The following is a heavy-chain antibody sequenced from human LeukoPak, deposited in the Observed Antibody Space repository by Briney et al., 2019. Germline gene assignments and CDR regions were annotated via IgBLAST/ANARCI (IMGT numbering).Heavy chain of an antibody. CDR3: ARDYGDYFDY. CDR2: IYYSGST. Sequence: PSETLSLTCTVSGGSISNYYWSWNRQPPGKGLEWIGYIYYSGSTNYNPSLKSRVIISVDTSKNQFSLKLSSVAAADTAVYYCARDYGDYFDYWGQGTLVTVSS. D-gene: IGHD4-17*01. J-gene: IGHJ4*02. V-gene: IGHV4-59*01. CDR1: GGSISNYY.